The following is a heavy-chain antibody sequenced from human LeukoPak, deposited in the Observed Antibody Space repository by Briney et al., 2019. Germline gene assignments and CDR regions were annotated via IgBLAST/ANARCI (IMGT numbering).Heavy chain of an antibody. CDR3: AGTFIAAAGTVFDY. CDR1: GRSISSYY. D-gene: IGHD6-13*01. Sequence: SETLSLTCTVSGRSISSYYWSWIRQPPGKGLEWIGYIYTSGSTNYNPSLKSRVTISVDTSKNQFSLKLSSVTAADTAVYYCAGTFIAAAGTVFDYWGQGTLVTVSS. CDR2: IYTSGST. J-gene: IGHJ4*02. V-gene: IGHV4-4*09.